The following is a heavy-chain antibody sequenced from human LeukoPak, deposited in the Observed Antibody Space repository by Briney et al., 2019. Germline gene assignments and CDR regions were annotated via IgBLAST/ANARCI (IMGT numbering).Heavy chain of an antibody. CDR2: FSGSGGKT. CDR3: AKGLQWELPLDH. J-gene: IGHJ4*02. V-gene: IGHV3-23*01. Sequence: GGSLRLSCAASGFTFSSYAMSWVRQAPGKGLEWVSAFSGSGGKTYYADSVKGRFTISRDNSKNTLYLQMNSLRAEDTAVYYCAKGLQWELPLDHWGQGTLVTVSS. CDR1: GFTFSSYA. D-gene: IGHD1-26*01.